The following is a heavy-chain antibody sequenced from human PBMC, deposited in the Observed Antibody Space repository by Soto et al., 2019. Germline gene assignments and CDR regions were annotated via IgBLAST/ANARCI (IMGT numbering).Heavy chain of an antibody. V-gene: IGHV3-74*01. J-gene: IGHJ4*02. CDR2: INREGSRT. CDR1: GFTFSSYW. Sequence: GGSLKLSVAASGFTFSSYWMHWVRQAPGKGLGWVSRINREGSRTSYADSVKGRFTISRDNAKNTLYLQMNSLRAEDTAVYYCARDGSSSGYWGQGTLVTVSS. CDR3: ARDGSSSGY. D-gene: IGHD6-6*01.